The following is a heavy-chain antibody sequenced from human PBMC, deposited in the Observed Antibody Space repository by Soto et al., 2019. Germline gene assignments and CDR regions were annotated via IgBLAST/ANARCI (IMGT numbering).Heavy chain of an antibody. CDR1: GFIFSDYY. V-gene: IGHV3-11*06. CDR2: ISTRSTYT. Sequence: GGSLRLSCAASGFIFSDYYMSWVRQTPGKGLEWVSYISTRSTYTNYADSVKGRFTISRDNTKNSLYLQMDSLRVEDPAVYYCARDLAWKRGKVGRYYYGMDVWGQGTTVTVSS. CDR3: ARDLAWKRGKVGRYYYGMDV. D-gene: IGHD1-1*01. J-gene: IGHJ6*02.